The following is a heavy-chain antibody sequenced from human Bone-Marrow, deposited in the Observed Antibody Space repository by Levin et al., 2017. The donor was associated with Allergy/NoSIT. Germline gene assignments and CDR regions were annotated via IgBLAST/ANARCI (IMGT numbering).Heavy chain of an antibody. CDR1: GFSFTGYY. V-gene: IGHV1-2*06. D-gene: IGHD3-16*01. J-gene: IGHJ6*02. CDR3: AREDVATGALDV. Sequence: ASVKVSCKASGFSFTGYYIHWVRQAPGQGLEWMGRVNPKSGGTNYAQKFQGRVTMTRDTSTSTAYMEVRRLISDDTAVFYCAREDVATGALDVWGQGSTVTVSS. CDR2: VNPKSGGT.